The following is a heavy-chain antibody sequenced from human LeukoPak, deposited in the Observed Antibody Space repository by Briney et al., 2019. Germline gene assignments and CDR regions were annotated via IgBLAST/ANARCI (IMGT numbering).Heavy chain of an antibody. Sequence: SETLSLTCTMSGGSISPYYWTWIRQPAGSGLEWIGRIYTSGTTDYNPSLRTRVTISVDASRNQFSLNLSSVTVADTAVYYCARWSGSVTARNYYYYMDVWGEGTTVTVSS. V-gene: IGHV4-4*07. CDR1: GGSISPYY. J-gene: IGHJ6*03. CDR2: IYTSGTT. D-gene: IGHD6-6*01. CDR3: ARWSGSVTARNYYYYMDV.